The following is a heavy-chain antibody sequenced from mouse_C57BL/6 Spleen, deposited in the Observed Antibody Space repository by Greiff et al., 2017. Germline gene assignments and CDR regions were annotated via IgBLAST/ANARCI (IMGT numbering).Heavy chain of an antibody. J-gene: IGHJ1*03. CDR2: INYDGSST. V-gene: IGHV5-16*01. Sequence: MLVESEGGLVQPGSSMKLSCTASGFTFSDYYMAWVRQVPEKGLEWVANINYDGSSTYYLDSLKSRFIISRDNAKNILYLQMSSLKSEDTATYYCARDRYYYGSSYVWYFDVWGTVTTVTVSS. D-gene: IGHD1-1*01. CDR3: ARDRYYYGSSYVWYFDV. CDR1: GFTFSDYY.